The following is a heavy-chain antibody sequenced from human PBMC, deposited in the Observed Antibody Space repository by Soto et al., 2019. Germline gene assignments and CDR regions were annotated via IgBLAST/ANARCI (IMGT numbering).Heavy chain of an antibody. Sequence: QVQLVESGGGVVQPGRSLRLSCAASGFTFSSYAMHWVRQAPGKGLEWVAVISYDGSNKYYADSVKGRFTISRDNSKNTLYLQMNSLRAEDTAVYYCARAPPAYCGGDCYFYYGMDVW. D-gene: IGHD2-21*02. CDR3: ARAPPAYCGGDCYFYYGMDV. CDR2: ISYDGSNK. V-gene: IGHV3-30-3*01. J-gene: IGHJ6*01. CDR1: GFTFSSYA.